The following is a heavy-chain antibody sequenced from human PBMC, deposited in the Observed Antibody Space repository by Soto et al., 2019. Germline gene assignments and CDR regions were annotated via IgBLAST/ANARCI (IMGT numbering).Heavy chain of an antibody. CDR2: IYSGGST. J-gene: IGHJ6*02. V-gene: IGHV3-53*01. Sequence: PXLSYAASRFTVNSNYMSWVRQAPGKGLEWVSVIYSGGSTYYADSVKGRFTISRDNSKNTLYLQMNSLRAEDTAVYYCARDQLRTDYYYYGMDVWGQGTTVTVSS. CDR3: ARDQLRTDYYYYGMDV. CDR1: RFTVNSNY. D-gene: IGHD4-17*01.